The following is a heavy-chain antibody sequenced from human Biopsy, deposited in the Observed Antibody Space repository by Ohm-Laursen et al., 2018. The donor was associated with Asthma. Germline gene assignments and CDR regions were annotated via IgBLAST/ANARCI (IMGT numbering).Heavy chain of an antibody. CDR3: ARAVDYSHYYGIDV. V-gene: IGHV1-18*01. Sequence: ATVKVSCKTSGYTFNSAGITWVRQAPGQGLEWMGWISVYNGNTKVAQKLQDRVTMITDTSTSTAYMELRSLRSDDTAVYFCARAVDYSHYYGIDVWGQGTTVTVSP. D-gene: IGHD3-10*01. CDR2: ISVYNGNT. J-gene: IGHJ6*01. CDR1: GYTFNSAG.